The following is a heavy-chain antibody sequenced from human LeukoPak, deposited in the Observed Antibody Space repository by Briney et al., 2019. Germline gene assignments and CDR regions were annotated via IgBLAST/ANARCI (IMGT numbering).Heavy chain of an antibody. CDR1: GFTFTSYG. Sequence: GRSLRLSCPASGFTFTSYGMHWVRQPAGKGLEWVAVISYDGSNKCYADSVKGRFTISRENSKNTLYLQMNGLRAEDTAVYYCALSAMDVWGQGTTVTVSS. D-gene: IGHD3-3*01. V-gene: IGHV3-30*03. CDR3: ALSAMDV. CDR2: ISYDGSNK. J-gene: IGHJ6*02.